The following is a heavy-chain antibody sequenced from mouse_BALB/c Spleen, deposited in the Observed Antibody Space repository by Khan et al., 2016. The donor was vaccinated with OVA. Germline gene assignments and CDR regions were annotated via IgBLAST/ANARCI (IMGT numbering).Heavy chain of an antibody. Sequence: EVQLQESGPDLVKPSQSLSLTCTVTGYSITSGYSWHWLRQFPGNKLEWMGYIHSSGSTNYNPSLKSRISITRDTSKTQFFLPLNSLTTEDTATYYCARGSIYYGNYGGFAYWGQGTLVTVSA. V-gene: IGHV3-1*02. CDR3: ARGSIYYGNYGGFAY. J-gene: IGHJ3*01. CDR1: GYSITSGYS. CDR2: IHSSGST. D-gene: IGHD2-1*01.